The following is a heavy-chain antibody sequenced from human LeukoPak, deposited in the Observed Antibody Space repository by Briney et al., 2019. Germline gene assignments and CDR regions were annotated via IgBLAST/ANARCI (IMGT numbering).Heavy chain of an antibody. CDR3: ARIRLRSVTTVLDY. Sequence: ASVKVSCKASGYTFTGYYMHLVRQAPGQGLEWIGRINPNSGGTNYAQKFQGRVTMTRDTSISTAYMELSRMRSDDTAVYYCARIRLRSVTTVLDYWGQGTLVTVSS. CDR2: INPNSGGT. J-gene: IGHJ4*02. D-gene: IGHD4-17*01. V-gene: IGHV1-2*06. CDR1: GYTFTGYY.